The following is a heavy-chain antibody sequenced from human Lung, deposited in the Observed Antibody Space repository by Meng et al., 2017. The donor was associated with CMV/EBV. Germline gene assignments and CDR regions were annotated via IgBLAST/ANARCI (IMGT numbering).Heavy chain of an antibody. J-gene: IGHJ4*02. V-gene: IGHV4-39*01. Sequence: SXTLSLXCSVSGYSITTHNYYWGCIRQPPGKGLEWIGSISYTGNTHSNPSLARRVTMSVDTSKNQFSLRLTSVTVADTAVYYCARQLAPNWADMTENFDSXGQGXLVTVSS. CDR2: ISYTGNT. CDR3: ARQLAPNWADMTENFDS. CDR1: GYSITTHNYY. D-gene: IGHD7-27*01.